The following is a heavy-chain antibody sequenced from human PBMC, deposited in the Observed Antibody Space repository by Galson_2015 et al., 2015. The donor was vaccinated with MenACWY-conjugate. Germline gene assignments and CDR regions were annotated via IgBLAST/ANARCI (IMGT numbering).Heavy chain of an antibody. J-gene: IGHJ1*01. CDR2: IWDDGSYK. Sequence: SLRLSCAASGFTFGTYGIHWVRQAPAKGLEWVALIWDDGSYKYYADSVKGRFTISRDNSKNTLYLQMNSLRAEDTAVYYCARGVYDSSGYYFPWGQGTLVTVSS. D-gene: IGHD3-22*01. V-gene: IGHV3-33*08. CDR1: GFTFGTYG. CDR3: ARGVYDSSGYYFP.